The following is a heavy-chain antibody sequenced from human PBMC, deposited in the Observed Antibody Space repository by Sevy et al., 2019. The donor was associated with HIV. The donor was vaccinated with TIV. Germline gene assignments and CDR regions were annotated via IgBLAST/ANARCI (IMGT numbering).Heavy chain of an antibody. V-gene: IGHV3-53*01. D-gene: IGHD6-19*01. Sequence: GGSLRLSCAASGFTVSSNYMSWVRQAPGKGLEWVSVIYSGGSTYYADSVKGRFTISRDNSKNTRYLQMNSLRAKDTAVYYCSLAVASGRVDIWGQGTMVTVSS. CDR2: IYSGGST. CDR1: GFTVSSNY. J-gene: IGHJ3*02. CDR3: SLAVASGRVDI.